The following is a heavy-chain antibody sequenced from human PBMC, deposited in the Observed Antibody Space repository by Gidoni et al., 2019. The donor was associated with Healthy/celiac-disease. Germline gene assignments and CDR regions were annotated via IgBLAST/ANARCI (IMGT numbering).Heavy chain of an antibody. CDR1: GFTFDDYA. Sequence: EVQLVESGGGLVQPGRSLRLSCAASGFTFDDYAMHWVRQAPGKGLEWVSGISWNSGSIGYADSVKGRFTISRDNVKNSLYLQMNSLRAEDTALYYCAKDIGYSSSSLNWYFDLWGRGTLVTVSS. V-gene: IGHV3-9*01. J-gene: IGHJ2*01. D-gene: IGHD6-6*01. CDR2: ISWNSGSI. CDR3: AKDIGYSSSSLNWYFDL.